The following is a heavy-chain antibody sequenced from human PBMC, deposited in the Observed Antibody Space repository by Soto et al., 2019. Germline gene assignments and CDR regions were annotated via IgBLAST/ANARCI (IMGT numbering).Heavy chain of an antibody. CDR1: GGSISSSCYY. V-gene: IGHV4-39*01. CDR2: IYYSGST. D-gene: IGHD3-9*01. CDR3: ARLEGLATISYYFVF. J-gene: IGHJ4*02. Sequence: QLQLQESGPGLVKPSEALSLTCSVSGGSISSSCYYWGCIRQPPGKGLEWIGSIYYSGSTYYTPSLKSRVTISINKSKNQFSLKLTSLTAADTAVYYCARLEGLATISYYFVFWGQGTLVTVSS.